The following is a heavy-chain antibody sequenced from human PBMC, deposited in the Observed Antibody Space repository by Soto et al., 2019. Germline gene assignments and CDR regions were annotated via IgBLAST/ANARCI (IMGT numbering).Heavy chain of an antibody. Sequence: SQTLSLTCAISGDSVSSNSAAWNWIRQSPSRGLEWLGRTYYRSKWYNNYAESVKSRITINPDTSKNQFSLHLNSVTPEDTAVYYCARDPPDFHSAFDYWGQGTLVTVCS. CDR1: GDSVSSNSAA. D-gene: IGHD4-4*01. CDR2: TYYRSKWYN. V-gene: IGHV6-1*01. CDR3: ARDPPDFHSAFDY. J-gene: IGHJ4*02.